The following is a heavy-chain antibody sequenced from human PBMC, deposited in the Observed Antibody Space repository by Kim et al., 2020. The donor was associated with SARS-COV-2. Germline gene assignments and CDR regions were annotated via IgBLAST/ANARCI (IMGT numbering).Heavy chain of an antibody. CDR2: T. J-gene: IGHJ3*02. V-gene: IGHV3-66*01. D-gene: IGHD6-13*01. Sequence: TEYANSVEGRFTHSKEQSKNTVYPQMNSLRAEDTAVYYCASDSSLDAFDIWGQGTMVTVSS. CDR3: ASDSSLDAFDI.